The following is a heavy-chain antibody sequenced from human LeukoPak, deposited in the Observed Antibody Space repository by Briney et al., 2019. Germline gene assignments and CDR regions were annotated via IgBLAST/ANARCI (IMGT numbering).Heavy chain of an antibody. Sequence: ASVNVSCKASGYTFTGYYMHWVRQAPGQGLEWMGWINPNSGGTNYAQKFQGRVTMTRDTSISTAYMELSRLRSDDTAVYYCARSRGITGTSQGFDSWGQGTLVTVSS. V-gene: IGHV1-2*02. D-gene: IGHD1-7*01. CDR3: ARSRGITGTSQGFDS. J-gene: IGHJ5*01. CDR2: INPNSGGT. CDR1: GYTFTGYY.